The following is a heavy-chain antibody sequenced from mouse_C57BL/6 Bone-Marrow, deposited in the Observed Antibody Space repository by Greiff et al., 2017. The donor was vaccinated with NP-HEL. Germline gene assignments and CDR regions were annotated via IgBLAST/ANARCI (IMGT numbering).Heavy chain of an antibody. D-gene: IGHD1-1*01. Sequence: EVQLQQSGPELVKPGASVKIPCKASGYTFTDYNMDWVKQSHGKSLEWIGDINPNNGGPISNQKLKGKATLTVDKSSRPAYMELRILTAEYTAVYYCARRVGSSLRYWYFEVWGTGTGVTVSS. J-gene: IGHJ1*03. V-gene: IGHV1-18*01. CDR2: INPNNGGP. CDR1: GYTFTDYN. CDR3: ARRVGSSLRYWYFEV.